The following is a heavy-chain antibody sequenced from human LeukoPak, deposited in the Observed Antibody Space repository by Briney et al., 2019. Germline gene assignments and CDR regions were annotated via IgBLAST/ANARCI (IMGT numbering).Heavy chain of an antibody. CDR3: ARRYSGYDFGPSFDY. V-gene: IGHV4-59*08. CDR1: GGSFSGYY. J-gene: IGHJ4*02. CDR2: IYYSGST. D-gene: IGHD5-12*01. Sequence: SETLSLTCAVYGGSFSGYYWSWIRQPPGKGLEWIGYIYYSGSTNYNPSLKSRVTISVDTSRNQFSLKLSSVTAADTAVYYCARRYSGYDFGPSFDYWGQGTLVTVSS.